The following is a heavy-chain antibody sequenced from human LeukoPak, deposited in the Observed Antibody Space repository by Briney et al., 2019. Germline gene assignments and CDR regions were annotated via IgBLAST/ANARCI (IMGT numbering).Heavy chain of an antibody. CDR3: ARHSSSSPRVVDY. Sequence: GESLKISCKGSGYSFNSNWIGWVRQMPGKGLEWMGIIYPVDSDARYNPSFQGQVTISADKSISTAYLQWSSLKASDTAMYYCARHSSSSPRVVDYWGQGTLVTVSS. CDR2: IYPVDSDA. CDR1: GYSFNSNW. V-gene: IGHV5-51*01. D-gene: IGHD6-6*01. J-gene: IGHJ4*02.